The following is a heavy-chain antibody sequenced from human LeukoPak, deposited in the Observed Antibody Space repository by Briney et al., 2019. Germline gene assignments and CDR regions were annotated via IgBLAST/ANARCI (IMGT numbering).Heavy chain of an antibody. CDR3: AKDEGGSLDY. D-gene: IGHD1-26*01. Sequence: GGSLRLSCAASGFTFSSYGMHWVRQAPGKGLEWVAVISFDGSNKYYADSVKGRFTISRDNSNNTVYLQMNSLRAEDTAVYYCAKDEGGSLDYWGQGTLVTVSS. V-gene: IGHV3-30*18. J-gene: IGHJ4*02. CDR2: ISFDGSNK. CDR1: GFTFSSYG.